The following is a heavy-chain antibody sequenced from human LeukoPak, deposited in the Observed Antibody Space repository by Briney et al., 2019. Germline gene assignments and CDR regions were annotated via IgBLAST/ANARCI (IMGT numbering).Heavy chain of an antibody. D-gene: IGHD2-21*01. CDR1: GDSFTSYW. CDR3: ARPASGGDGVDAFDI. J-gene: IGHJ3*02. CDR2: IFPGDSDT. V-gene: IGHV5-51*01. Sequence: GESLKTSCKGSGDSFTSYWIGWVRQMPGKGLEWMGIIFPGDSDTRYSPSFQGQVTISADKSISTAYLQWSSLKASDTAMYYCARPASGGDGVDAFDIWGQGTMVTVSS.